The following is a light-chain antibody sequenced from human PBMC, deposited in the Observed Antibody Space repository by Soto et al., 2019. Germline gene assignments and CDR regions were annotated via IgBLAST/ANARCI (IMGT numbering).Light chain of an antibody. CDR2: GAS. V-gene: IGKV3-15*01. J-gene: IGKJ1*01. CDR1: QSVSSN. Sequence: EIVMTQTTATLSVSPGERATLSCRASQSVSSNLAWYQQKPGQAPRLLIYGASTRATGIPARFSGSGSGTEFTLTISSLQSEDFAVYYCQQYNNWPRTFGQVTKVAIK. CDR3: QQYNNWPRT.